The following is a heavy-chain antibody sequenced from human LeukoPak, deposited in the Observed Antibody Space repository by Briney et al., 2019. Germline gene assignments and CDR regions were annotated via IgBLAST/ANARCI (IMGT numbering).Heavy chain of an antibody. CDR3: ARHRNFGANFAIDY. CDR1: GFAFSDFA. J-gene: IGHJ4*02. Sequence: GGSLRLSCAASGFAFSDFAMSWVHQAPGKGLEWVSAVTNSGNTTYYADSVKGRFTISKDNAKSTLHLQLNSLRAEDTAIYFCARHRNFGANFAIDYWGQGTLVTVSS. CDR2: VTNSGNTT. V-gene: IGHV3-23*01. D-gene: IGHD4/OR15-4a*01.